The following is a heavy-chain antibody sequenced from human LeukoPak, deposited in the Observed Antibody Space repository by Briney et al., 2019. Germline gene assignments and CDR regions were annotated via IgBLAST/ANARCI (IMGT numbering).Heavy chain of an antibody. CDR1: GYSISSGYY. V-gene: IGHV4-38-2*02. CDR2: IYYNGIT. J-gene: IGHJ4*02. D-gene: IGHD2-2*01. Sequence: SETLSLTCTVSGYSISSGYYWGWIRQPPGKGLEWIGNIYYNGITYYNPSLKSRVTISVDTSKNQFSLKLSSVTAADTAVYYCARVTYCSSTSCYAPDYWGQGTLVTVSS. CDR3: ARVTYCSSTSCYAPDY.